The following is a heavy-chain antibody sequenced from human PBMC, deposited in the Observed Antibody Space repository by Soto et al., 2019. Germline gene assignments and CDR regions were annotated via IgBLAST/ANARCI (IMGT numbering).Heavy chain of an antibody. CDR3: ARHQYYYDSSGYTLAY. Sequence: SETLSLTCTVSGGSISSSTYYWGWIRQPPGKGLEWIGSVYYSGSTYYNPSLKSRVTISVDTSNNQFSLKLNSVTAADTAVYYCARHQYYYDSSGYTLAYWGQGTLVTVSS. D-gene: IGHD3-22*01. CDR1: GGSISSSTYY. J-gene: IGHJ4*02. CDR2: VYYSGST. V-gene: IGHV4-39*01.